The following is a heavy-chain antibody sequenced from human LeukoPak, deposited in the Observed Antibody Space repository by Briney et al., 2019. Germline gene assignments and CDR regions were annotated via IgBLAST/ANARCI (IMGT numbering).Heavy chain of an antibody. CDR1: GGTFISYA. J-gene: IGHJ6*02. CDR2: IIPIFGTA. D-gene: IGHD4-17*01. CDR3: ARGNGDYMFGIDV. V-gene: IGHV1-69*13. Sequence: ASVKVSCKASGGTFISYAISWVRQAPGQGLEWMGGIIPIFGTANYAQKFQGRVTITADESTSTAYMELSSLRSEDPAVYYCARGNGDYMFGIDVWGQGTTVTVSS.